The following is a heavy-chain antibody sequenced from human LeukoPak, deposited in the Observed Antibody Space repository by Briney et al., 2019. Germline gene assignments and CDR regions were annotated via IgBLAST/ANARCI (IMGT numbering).Heavy chain of an antibody. CDR2: IGVAGDT. CDR3: ARPMGVAQYYFDY. Sequence: GGSLRLSCAASGFTFSSYDMHWVRQITGKSLEWVSAIGVAGDTYYAGSVKGRFTISGENAKNSLYLQMNSLRDGDTAVYYCARPMGVAQYYFDYWGQGTLVTVSS. CDR1: GFTFSSYD. D-gene: IGHD3-16*01. J-gene: IGHJ4*02. V-gene: IGHV3-13*01.